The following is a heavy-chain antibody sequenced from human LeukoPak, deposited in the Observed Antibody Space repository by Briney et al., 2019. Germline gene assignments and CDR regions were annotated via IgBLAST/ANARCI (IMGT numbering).Heavy chain of an antibody. J-gene: IGHJ4*02. D-gene: IGHD5-12*01. CDR3: ARGGIVATIDRGFDY. Sequence: PRGSLRLSCAASGFTFSSYGMHWVRQAPGKGLEWVAVIWYDGSNKYYADSVKGRFTISRDNSKNTLYLQMNSLRAEDTAVYYCARGGIVATIDRGFDYWGQGTLVTVSS. CDR1: GFTFSSYG. V-gene: IGHV3-33*01. CDR2: IWYDGSNK.